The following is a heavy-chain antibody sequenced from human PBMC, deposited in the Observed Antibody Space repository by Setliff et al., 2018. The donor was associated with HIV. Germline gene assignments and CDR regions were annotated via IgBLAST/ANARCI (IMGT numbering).Heavy chain of an antibody. J-gene: IGHJ4*02. V-gene: IGHV4-59*02. D-gene: IGHD1-26*01. CDR1: GGSVTRHY. CDR2: IYYNGVT. Sequence: SETLSLTCTVSGGSVTRHYWTWIRQPPGKGLEWIGYIYYNGVTTYNPSLKSRVTISADTSKNQFSLKLTSVAAADTAVYYCARGILVDPTRFDHWGQGTQVTVSS. CDR3: ARGILVDPTRFDH.